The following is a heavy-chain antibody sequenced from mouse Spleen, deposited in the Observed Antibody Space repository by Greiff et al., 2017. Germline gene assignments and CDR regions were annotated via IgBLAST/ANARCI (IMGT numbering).Heavy chain of an antibody. J-gene: IGHJ2*01. CDR3: AFYDYVYFDY. CDR1: GFNIKDTY. V-gene: IGHV14-3*02. D-gene: IGHD2-4*01. CDR2: IDPANGNT. Sequence: DVQLQESGAELVKPGASVKLSCTASGFNIKDTYMHWVKQRPEQGLEWIGRIDPANGNTKYDPKFQGKATITADTSSNTAYLQLSSLTSEDTAVYYCAFYDYVYFDYWGQGTTLTVSS.